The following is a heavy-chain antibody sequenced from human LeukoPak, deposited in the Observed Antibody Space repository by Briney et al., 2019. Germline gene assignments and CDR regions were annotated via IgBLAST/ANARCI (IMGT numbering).Heavy chain of an antibody. CDR2: IYTSGST. CDR3: ARETVFGVLIAGFRWFDP. V-gene: IGHV4-30-4*08. CDR1: GGSISSGDYY. J-gene: IGHJ5*02. Sequence: SQTLSLTCTVSGGSISSGDYYWSWIRQPPGKGLEWIGYIYTSGSTNYNPSLKSRVTISVDTSKNQFSLNVTSVTAADTAVYYCARETVFGVLIAGFRWFDPWGQGTLVTVSS. D-gene: IGHD3-3*01.